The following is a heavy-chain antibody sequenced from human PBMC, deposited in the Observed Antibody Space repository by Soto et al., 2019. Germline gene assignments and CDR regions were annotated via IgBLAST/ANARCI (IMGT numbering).Heavy chain of an antibody. D-gene: IGHD2-2*01. CDR3: AADPPRYCSSTSCYSTSGAFDI. V-gene: IGHV1-58*02. CDR1: GFTFTRSA. J-gene: IGHJ3*02. Sequence: GASVKVSCKASGFTFTRSAMQWGRQARGQSPEWIGWIVVGSGNTNYAQKFQERVTITRDMSTSTAYMELSSLRSEDTAVYYCAADPPRYCSSTSCYSTSGAFDIWGQGTMVTVSS. CDR2: IVVGSGNT.